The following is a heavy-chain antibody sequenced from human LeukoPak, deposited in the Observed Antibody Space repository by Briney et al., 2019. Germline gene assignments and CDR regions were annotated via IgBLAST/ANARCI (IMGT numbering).Heavy chain of an antibody. CDR2: ISYDGRS. D-gene: IGHD6-19*01. V-gene: IGHV3-30*18. CDR3: AKDTGYSSL. Sequence: GGSLRLSCAASGFTFSNYTMSWVRQAPGKGLEWVAIISYDGRSNYADFVKGRFTISRDNSRSTVYLQMSSLRLEDTAMFYCAKDTGYSSLWGQGTLVTVSA. J-gene: IGHJ4*02. CDR1: GFTFSNYT.